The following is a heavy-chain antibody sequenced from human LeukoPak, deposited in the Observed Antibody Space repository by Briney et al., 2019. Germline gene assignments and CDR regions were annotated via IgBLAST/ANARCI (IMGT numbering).Heavy chain of an antibody. J-gene: IGHJ6*02. CDR1: GFTFDDYT. Sequence: QPGGSLRLSCAASGFTFDDYTMHWVRQAPGKGLEWVSLISWDGGSTYYADSVKGRFTISRDNSKNSLYLQMNSLGTEDTALYYCAKDIAGYSGYDLITYYGMDVWGQGTTVTVSS. V-gene: IGHV3-43*01. CDR3: AKDIAGYSGYDLITYYGMDV. CDR2: ISWDGGST. D-gene: IGHD5-12*01.